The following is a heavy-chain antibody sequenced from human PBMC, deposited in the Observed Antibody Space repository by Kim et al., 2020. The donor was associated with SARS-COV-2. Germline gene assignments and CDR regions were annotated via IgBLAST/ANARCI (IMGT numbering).Heavy chain of an antibody. V-gene: IGHV1-3*01. CDR1: GYTFATYA. D-gene: IGHD6-19*01. J-gene: IGHJ6*02. CDR3: VRRGLGYGMDV. CDR2: LNAGNGDT. Sequence: ASVKVSCKPSGYTFATYAIHWVRQAPGQRLEFMGWLNAGNGDTGSSQKFQGRVTISRDSSARTVYMELSSLGSEDTAVYYCVRRGLGYGMDVWGQGTTVTVSS.